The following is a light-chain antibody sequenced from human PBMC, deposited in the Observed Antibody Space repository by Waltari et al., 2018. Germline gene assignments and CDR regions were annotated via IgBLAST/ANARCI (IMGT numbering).Light chain of an antibody. CDR3: QSADDSGNHVL. V-gene: IGLV3-25*03. J-gene: IGLJ2*01. Sequence: LPQPPSVSVSLGLTAILTLSGGALADTYLFWFQQKSGQSPVGVIRRNPGRPSGIPELFSASDSGTTGTLVISGVQAEDEADYYCQSADDSGNHVLFGGGTRLTVL. CDR1: ALADTY. CDR2: RNP.